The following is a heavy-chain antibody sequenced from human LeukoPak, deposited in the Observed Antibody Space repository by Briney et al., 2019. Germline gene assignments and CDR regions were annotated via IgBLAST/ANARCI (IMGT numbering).Heavy chain of an antibody. CDR1: GGTFSSYA. V-gene: IGHV1-69*13. D-gene: IGHD4-17*01. J-gene: IGHJ4*02. CDR3: ARADTVTMIFDY. CDR2: IIPIFDTA. Sequence: ASVKVSCKASGGTFSSYAISWVRQAPGQGLEWMGGIIPIFDTANYAQKFQGRVTITADESTSTAYMGLSSLRSEDTAVYYCARADTVTMIFDYWGQGTLVTVSS.